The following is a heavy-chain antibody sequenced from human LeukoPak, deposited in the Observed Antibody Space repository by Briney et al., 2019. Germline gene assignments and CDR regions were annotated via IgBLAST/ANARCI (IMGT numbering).Heavy chain of an antibody. CDR2: IKSKTDGGTT. Sequence: GGSLRLSCAASGFTFSNAWMSWVRQAPGKGLECVGRIKSKTDGGTTDYAAPVKGRFTISRDDSKNTLYLQMNSLKTEDTAVYYCTPVFIRLGNAFDIWGQGTMVTVSS. CDR1: GFTFSNAW. J-gene: IGHJ3*02. V-gene: IGHV3-15*01. CDR3: TPVFIRLGNAFDI. D-gene: IGHD1-26*01.